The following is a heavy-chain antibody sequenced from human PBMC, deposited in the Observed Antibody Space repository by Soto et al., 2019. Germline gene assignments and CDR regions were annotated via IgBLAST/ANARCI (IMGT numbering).Heavy chain of an antibody. Sequence: EVQLLESGGGLGQPGGSLRLSCETSGFIFSTYGMSWVRQAPGKGLEWVSGISGRGGSTYYADAVKGRFTISRDNSKNTLYLQMNSLSAEDPAVYFCAKEGAVLQFLSGSSFKYWGQGTLVNVSS. CDR1: GFIFSTYG. CDR2: ISGRGGST. V-gene: IGHV3-23*01. D-gene: IGHD3-3*01. CDR3: AKEGAVLQFLSGSSFKY. J-gene: IGHJ1*01.